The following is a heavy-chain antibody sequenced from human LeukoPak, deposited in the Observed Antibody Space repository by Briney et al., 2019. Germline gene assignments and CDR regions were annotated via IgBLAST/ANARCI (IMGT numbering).Heavy chain of an antibody. D-gene: IGHD5-18*01. CDR1: GGSISSSSYY. Sequence: SETLSLTCTVSGGSISSSSYYWGWIRQPPGKGLEWIGEINHSGSTNYNPSLKSRVTISVDTSKNQFSLKLSSVTAADTAVYYCARGPTIQLWFDLDYWGQGTLVTVSS. CDR2: INHSGST. V-gene: IGHV4-39*07. CDR3: ARGPTIQLWFDLDY. J-gene: IGHJ4*02.